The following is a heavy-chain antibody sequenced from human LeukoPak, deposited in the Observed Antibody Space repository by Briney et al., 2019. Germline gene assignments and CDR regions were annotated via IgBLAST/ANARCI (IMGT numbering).Heavy chain of an antibody. J-gene: IGHJ4*02. Sequence: GGSLRLSCAASGFSVSSSYMYWVRKAPGKGLEWVSFFYRGDSTYYAESVRGRFTISRDNSKNTLYLLMNSLIPEDTAVYYCAREVVSIPSYFDSWGQGTLVTVSS. CDR1: GFSVSSSY. CDR3: AREVVSIPSYFDS. V-gene: IGHV3-53*01. D-gene: IGHD2-21*01. CDR2: FYRGDST.